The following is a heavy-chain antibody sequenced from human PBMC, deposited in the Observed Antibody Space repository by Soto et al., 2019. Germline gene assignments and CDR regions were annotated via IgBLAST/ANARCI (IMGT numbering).Heavy chain of an antibody. CDR3: ARVGNSWYYYYGMDV. CDR2: IYHSGST. J-gene: IGHJ6*02. V-gene: IGHV4-4*02. D-gene: IGHD6-13*01. Sequence: SETLSLTCAVSGGSISSSNWLSWVRQPPGKGLEWIGEIYHSGSTNYNPSLKSRVTISVDKSKNQFSLKLSSVTAADTAVYYCARVGNSWYYYYGMDVWGQGTTVTVSS. CDR1: GGSISSSNW.